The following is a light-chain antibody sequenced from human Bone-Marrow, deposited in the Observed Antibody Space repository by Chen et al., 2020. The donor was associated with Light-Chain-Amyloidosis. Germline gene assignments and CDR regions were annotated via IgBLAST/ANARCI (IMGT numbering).Light chain of an antibody. CDR3: QVWDRSSDRPV. CDR2: EVN. CDR1: SSDVGAYNY. J-gene: IGLJ3*02. Sequence: QSALTQPASVSGSPGQSITISCTGTSSDVGAYNYVSWYQQHPGKAPKLMIFEVNNRPSGISNRFFGSNSGNTATLTISRVEAGDEADYYCQVWDRSSDRPVFGGGTKLTVL. V-gene: IGLV2-14*01.